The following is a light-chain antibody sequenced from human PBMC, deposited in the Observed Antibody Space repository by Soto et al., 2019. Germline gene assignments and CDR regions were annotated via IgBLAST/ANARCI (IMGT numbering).Light chain of an antibody. V-gene: IGKV3-15*01. J-gene: IGKJ1*01. CDR2: GAS. CDR1: QSVSSN. Sequence: EIVMTQSPATLSVSPGERATLSCRASQSVSSNLAWYQQKPGQAPRLLIYGASTRATGIPARFSGSGSGTEFTLTISSLQSEDFAVYYCQQYYNWPLKFGQGTKVEIK. CDR3: QQYYNWPLK.